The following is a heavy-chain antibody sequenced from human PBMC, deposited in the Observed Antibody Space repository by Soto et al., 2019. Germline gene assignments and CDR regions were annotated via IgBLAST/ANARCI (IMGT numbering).Heavy chain of an antibody. CDR2: IYWDDDK. Sequence: QITLKESGPTLVKPTQTLTLTCTFSGFSLSTSGVGVAWIRQPPGKALAWLALIYWDDDKRYSPSLKSRLTVTKDTTKNQVVLTMTTMDPVDTATYYCAHDSSDWYGLDYWCQRTLVTVSS. D-gene: IGHD6-19*01. V-gene: IGHV2-5*02. CDR3: AHDSSDWYGLDY. J-gene: IGHJ4*02. CDR1: GFSLSTSGVG.